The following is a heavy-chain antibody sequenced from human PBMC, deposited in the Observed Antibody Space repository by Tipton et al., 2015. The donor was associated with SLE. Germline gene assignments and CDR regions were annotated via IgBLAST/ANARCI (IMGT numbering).Heavy chain of an antibody. D-gene: IGHD2-15*01. V-gene: IGHV3-23*01. Sequence: GSLRLSCAASGFTVSSNYMSWVRQAPGKGLEWVSAISGSGGSTYYADSVKGRFTISRDNSKNTLYLQMNSLRAEDTAVYYCAKDRMGFDYWGQGTLVTVSS. CDR1: GFTVSSNY. J-gene: IGHJ4*02. CDR3: AKDRMGFDY. CDR2: ISGSGGST.